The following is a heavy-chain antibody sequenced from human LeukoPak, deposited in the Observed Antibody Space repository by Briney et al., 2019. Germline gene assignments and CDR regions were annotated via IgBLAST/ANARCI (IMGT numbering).Heavy chain of an antibody. V-gene: IGHV3-30*02. CDR3: AKVYCSSTSCYAGDYYYGMDV. CDR1: GFTFSSYG. J-gene: IGHJ6*02. CDR2: IRYDGSNK. Sequence: PGGSLRLSCAASGFTFSSYGMHWVRQAPGKGLEWVAFIRYDGSNKYYADSVKGRFTISRDNSKNTLYLQMNSLRAEDTAVYYCAKVYCSSTSCYAGDYYYGMDVWGQGTMVTISS. D-gene: IGHD2-2*01.